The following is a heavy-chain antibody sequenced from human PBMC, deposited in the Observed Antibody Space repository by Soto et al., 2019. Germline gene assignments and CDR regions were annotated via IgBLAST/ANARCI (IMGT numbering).Heavy chain of an antibody. CDR2: ISGSGGST. CDR3: AKRGHYDSSGYYAPIDY. CDR1: GFTFSSYA. Sequence: PGGSLRLSCAASGFTFSSYAMSWVRQAPGKGLEWASAISGSGGSTYYADSVKGRFTISRDNSKNTLYLQMNSLRAEDTAVYYCAKRGHYDSSGYYAPIDYWGQGTLVTVS. D-gene: IGHD3-22*01. V-gene: IGHV3-23*01. J-gene: IGHJ4*02.